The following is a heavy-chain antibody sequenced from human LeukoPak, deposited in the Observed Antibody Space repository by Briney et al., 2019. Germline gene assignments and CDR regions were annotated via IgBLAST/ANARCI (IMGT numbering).Heavy chain of an antibody. CDR3: ARGVAAGPAPGDY. J-gene: IGHJ4*02. D-gene: IGHD6-6*01. CDR1: GYSISSAYY. V-gene: IGHV4-38-2*01. Sequence: SETLSPTCAVSGYSISSAYYWGWIRQPPGKGLEWIGSIYHSGSTYYNPSLKSRVTISLDTSKNQFSLKLSSVTAADTAVYYCARGVAAGPAPGDYWGQGTLVTVSS. CDR2: IYHSGST.